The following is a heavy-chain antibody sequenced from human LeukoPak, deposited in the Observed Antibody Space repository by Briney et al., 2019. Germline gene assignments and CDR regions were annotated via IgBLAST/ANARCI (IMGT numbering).Heavy chain of an antibody. CDR2: IYYSGST. J-gene: IGHJ6*02. V-gene: IGHV4-30-4*01. CDR3: AREGSATSWRIGPTHYYYGMDV. CDR1: GGSISSGDYY. Sequence: SETLSLTCTVSGGSISSGDYYWSWIRQPPGKGLEWIGYIYYSGSTYYNPSLKSRVTISVDTPKNQFSLKLSSVTAADTAVYYCAREGSATSWRIGPTHYYYGMDVWGQGTTVTVSS. D-gene: IGHD2-2*01.